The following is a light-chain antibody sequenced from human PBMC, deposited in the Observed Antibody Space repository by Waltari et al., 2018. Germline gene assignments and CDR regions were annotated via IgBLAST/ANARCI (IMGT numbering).Light chain of an antibody. CDR3: QQRKTWPIT. CDR1: QSVSSF. J-gene: IGKJ5*01. V-gene: IGKV3-11*01. CDR2: DAS. Sequence: EIVLTQSPATLSLSPGERATLSRRASQSVSSFLAWYQQKRGQAPRLLIYDASTRATGIPARFSGSGSGTDFTLTISSLEPEDFAVYYCQQRKTWPITFGQGTRLEIK.